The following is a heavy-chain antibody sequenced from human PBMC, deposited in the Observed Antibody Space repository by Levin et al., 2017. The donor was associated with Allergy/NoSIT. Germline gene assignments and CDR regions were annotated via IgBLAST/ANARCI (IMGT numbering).Heavy chain of an antibody. Sequence: SQTLSLTCTVSGGSISSYYWSWIRQPPGKGLEWIGYIYYSGSTNYNPSLKSRVTISVDTSKNQFSLKLSSVTAADTAVYYCARRDSVSGVDDAFDIWGQGTMVTVSS. CDR3: ARRDSVSGVDDAFDI. D-gene: IGHD3-3*01. V-gene: IGHV4-59*01. CDR1: GGSISSYY. CDR2: IYYSGST. J-gene: IGHJ3*02.